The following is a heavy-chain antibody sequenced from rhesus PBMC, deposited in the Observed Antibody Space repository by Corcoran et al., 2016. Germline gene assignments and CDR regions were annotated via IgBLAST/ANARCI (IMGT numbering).Heavy chain of an antibody. CDR1: GGSISSSY. CDR2: IYGSGSST. D-gene: IGHD2-2*01. Sequence: QLQLQESGPGLVKPSETLSVTCAVSGGSISSSYWSWIRQAPGKGLEWIGYIYGSGSSTTYNPSLKSRVTLSVDTSKNQLSLKLSSVTTADTAVYYCARGRGYCTSTTCPWGQGVLVTVSS. J-gene: IGHJ4*01. V-gene: IGHV4-169*01. CDR3: ARGRGYCTSTTCP.